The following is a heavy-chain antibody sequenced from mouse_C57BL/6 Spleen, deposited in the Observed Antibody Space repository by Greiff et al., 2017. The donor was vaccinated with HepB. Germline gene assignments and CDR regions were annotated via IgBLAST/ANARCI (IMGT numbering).Heavy chain of an antibody. J-gene: IGHJ4*01. D-gene: IGHD1-1*01. Sequence: VQVVESGAELVKPGASVKISCKASGYAFSSYWMNWVKQRPGKGLEWIGQIYPGDGDTNYNGKFKGKATLTADKSSSTAYMQLSSLTSEDSAVYFCARSYYYGSRGYYAMDYWGQGTSVTVSS. CDR1: GYAFSSYW. CDR3: ARSYYYGSRGYYAMDY. V-gene: IGHV1-80*01. CDR2: IYPGDGDT.